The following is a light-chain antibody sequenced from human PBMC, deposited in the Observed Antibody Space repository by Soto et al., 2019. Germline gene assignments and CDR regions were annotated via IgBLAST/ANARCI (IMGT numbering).Light chain of an antibody. V-gene: IGKV3-20*01. J-gene: IGKJ1*01. CDR2: DAS. Sequence: EFVSTESPVTLSLSTGEISTASCGASQSFRGLLAWYQQKPGQAPRLLIYDASNRATGIPDRFSGSGSGTDFTLTISRLEPEDFAVYYCQQYGSSPQTFGQGTKVDI. CDR1: QSFRGL. CDR3: QQYGSSPQT.